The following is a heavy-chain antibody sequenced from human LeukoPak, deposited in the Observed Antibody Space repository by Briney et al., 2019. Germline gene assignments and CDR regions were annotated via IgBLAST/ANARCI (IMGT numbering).Heavy chain of an antibody. Sequence: SETLSLTCTVSGGSISSSSYYWGWIRQPPGKGLEWIGSIYYSGSTYYNPSLKSRVTISVDTSKNQFSLKLSSVTAADTAVYYCAPLVVVPAANPERDWFDPWGQGTLVTVSS. CDR1: GGSISSSSYY. D-gene: IGHD2-2*01. CDR3: APLVVVPAANPERDWFDP. CDR2: IYYSGST. J-gene: IGHJ5*02. V-gene: IGHV4-39*01.